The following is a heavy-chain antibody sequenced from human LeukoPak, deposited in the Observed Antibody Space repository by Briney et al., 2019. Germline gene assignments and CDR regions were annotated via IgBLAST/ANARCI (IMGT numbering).Heavy chain of an antibody. D-gene: IGHD4-11*01. CDR2: IIPILGIA. Sequence: SVKVSCKASGGTFSSYAISWVRQAPGQGLEWMGRIIPILGIANYAQKFQGRVTITADKSTSTAHMELSSLRSEDTAVYYCARDPWATTDYYFDYWGQGTLVTVSS. CDR1: GGTFSSYA. V-gene: IGHV1-69*04. CDR3: ARDPWATTDYYFDY. J-gene: IGHJ4*02.